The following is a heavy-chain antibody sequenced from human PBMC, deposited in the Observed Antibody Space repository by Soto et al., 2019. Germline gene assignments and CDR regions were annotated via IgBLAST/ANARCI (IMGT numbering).Heavy chain of an antibody. Sequence: SETLSLTCTVSGGSISSYYWSWIRQPPGKELEWIGYIYYSGSTNYNPSLKSRVTISVDTSKNQFSLKLSSVTAADTAVYYCASWRAYCGGDCYDAFDIWGQGTMVTVSS. CDR3: ASWRAYCGGDCYDAFDI. J-gene: IGHJ3*02. CDR1: GGSISSYY. D-gene: IGHD2-21*02. V-gene: IGHV4-59*01. CDR2: IYYSGST.